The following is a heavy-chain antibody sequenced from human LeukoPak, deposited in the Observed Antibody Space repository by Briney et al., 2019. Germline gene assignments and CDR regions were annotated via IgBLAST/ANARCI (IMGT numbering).Heavy chain of an antibody. Sequence: GRSLRLSCAASGFTFSSYAMHWVCQAPGKGLEWVAVISYDGSNKYYADSVKGRFTISRDNSKNTLYLQMNSLRAEDTAVYYCARDDPSGYSSGWARWGQGTLVTVSS. CDR2: ISYDGSNK. V-gene: IGHV3-30*04. CDR3: ARDDPSGYSSGWAR. CDR1: GFTFSSYA. J-gene: IGHJ4*02. D-gene: IGHD6-19*01.